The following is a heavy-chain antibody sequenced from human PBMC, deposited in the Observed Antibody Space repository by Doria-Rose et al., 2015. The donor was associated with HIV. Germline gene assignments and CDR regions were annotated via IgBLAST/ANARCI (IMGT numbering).Heavy chain of an antibody. Sequence: QVQLVESGPGLVKPSETLSLTCSVSGASVSSRGYYWNWIRQVPGKGPESLGYTYYTGTSDYSPSLKSRLNMAVDTPKNQFSLKLSFVTVADTAVYYCARMGSYRELDYWGQGALVIVSA. CDR1: GASVSSRGYY. D-gene: IGHD3-3*01. CDR2: TYYTGTS. V-gene: IGHV4-31*03. CDR3: ARMGSYRELDY. J-gene: IGHJ4*02.